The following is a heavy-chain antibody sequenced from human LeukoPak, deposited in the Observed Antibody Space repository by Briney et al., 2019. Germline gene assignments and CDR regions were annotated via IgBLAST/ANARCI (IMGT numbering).Heavy chain of an antibody. CDR1: GGSISSYY. V-gene: IGHV4-59*08. Sequence: PSETLSLTCTVSGGSISSYYWSWIRQPPGKGLEWIGYIYYSGSTNYNPSLKSRVTISVDTSKNQFSLKLSSVTAADTAVYYCARHGPYYDFWSGYYKNYYYYGMDVWGQGTTVTVSS. J-gene: IGHJ6*02. CDR3: ARHGPYYDFWSGYYKNYYYYGMDV. D-gene: IGHD3-3*01. CDR2: IYYSGST.